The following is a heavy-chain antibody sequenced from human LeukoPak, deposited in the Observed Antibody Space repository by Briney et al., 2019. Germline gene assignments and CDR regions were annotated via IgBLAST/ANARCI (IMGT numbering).Heavy chain of an antibody. CDR1: GYTFTGYY. CDR3: AREAEEIVVVITTAAYFDY. V-gene: IGHV1-2*02. Sequence: AASVKVSCKASGYTFTGYYMHWVRQAPGQGLEWMGWINPNSGGTNYAQKFQGRVTMTRDTSISTAYMELSRLRSDDTAVYYCAREAEEIVVVITTAAYFDYWGQGTLVTVSS. D-gene: IGHD3-22*01. J-gene: IGHJ4*02. CDR2: INPNSGGT.